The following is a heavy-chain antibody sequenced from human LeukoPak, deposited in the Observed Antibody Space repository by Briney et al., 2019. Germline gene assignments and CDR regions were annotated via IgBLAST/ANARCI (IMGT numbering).Heavy chain of an antibody. CDR2: IYTSGST. J-gene: IGHJ4*02. CDR1: GGSISSGSYS. V-gene: IGHV4-61*02. D-gene: IGHD2-21*01. Sequence: SETLSLTCTVSGGSISSGSYSWNWIRQPAGTGLEWIGRIYTSGSTNYNPSLKSRVTISVDTSKNQFSLKLSSVTAADTAVYYCARGGLCGGDCYDYWGQGTLVTVSS. CDR3: ARGGLCGGDCYDY.